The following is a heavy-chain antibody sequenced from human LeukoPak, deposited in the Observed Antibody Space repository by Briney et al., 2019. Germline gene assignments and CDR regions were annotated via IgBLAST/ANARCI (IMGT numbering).Heavy chain of an antibody. J-gene: IGHJ4*02. CDR2: ISGSGVST. V-gene: IGHV3-23*01. D-gene: IGHD1-7*01. Sequence: GGSLRLACAASGFRFSSYAMSWVRQAPGKGLEWVSAISGSGVSTYYADSVKGRFTVPRDNSKNTLYLQMSSLRAEDTAVYYCAKDERNWNYNLASQTYDWGQGTLVTVSS. CDR3: AKDERNWNYNLASQTYD. CDR1: GFRFSSYA.